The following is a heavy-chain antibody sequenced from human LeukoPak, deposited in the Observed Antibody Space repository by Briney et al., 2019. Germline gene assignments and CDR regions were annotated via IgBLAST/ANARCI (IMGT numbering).Heavy chain of an antibody. CDR2: ISGSGGTT. Sequence: GGSLRLSCVASGFTFSSYAMSWVRQAPEKGLEWVSVISGSGGTTHDADSVKGRFTISRDNSKNTLYLQMNSLRAEDTAVYYCAKDRCVSGTYYISVWGQGTLVTVSS. CDR3: AKDRCVSGTYYISV. V-gene: IGHV3-23*01. D-gene: IGHD3-10*01. J-gene: IGHJ4*02. CDR1: GFTFSSYA.